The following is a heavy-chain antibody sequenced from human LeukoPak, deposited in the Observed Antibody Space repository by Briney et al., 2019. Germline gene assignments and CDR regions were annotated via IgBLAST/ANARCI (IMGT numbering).Heavy chain of an antibody. CDR3: AKGLYYYDSSGYPD. Sequence: PGGSLRLSCAASGFTISSYGMHWVRQAPGKGLGWVAFIRYDGSNKYYADSVKGRFTISRDNSKNTVFLQMNSLRDEDTAVYYCAKGLYYYDSSGYPDWGQGTLVTVST. CDR1: GFTISSYG. CDR2: IRYDGSNK. D-gene: IGHD3-22*01. J-gene: IGHJ4*02. V-gene: IGHV3-30*02.